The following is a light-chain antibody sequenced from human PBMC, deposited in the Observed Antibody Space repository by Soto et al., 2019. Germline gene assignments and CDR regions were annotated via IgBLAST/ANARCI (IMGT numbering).Light chain of an antibody. CDR2: EVN. CDR1: RDDVGGYNY. J-gene: IGLJ1*01. V-gene: IGLV2-8*01. Sequence: QSALTQPPSASGSPGQSVTISCTGTRDDVGGYNYVSWYQQHPGKAPKLMIYEVNKRPSGVPARFSGSKSGNTASLTVSGLQAEDEAFYYCQSYDSTLSARYVFGTGTKVTVL. CDR3: QSYDSTLSARYV.